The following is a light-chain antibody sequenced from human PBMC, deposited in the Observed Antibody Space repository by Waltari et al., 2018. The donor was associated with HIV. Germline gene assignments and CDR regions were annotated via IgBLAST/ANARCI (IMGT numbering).Light chain of an antibody. V-gene: IGLV1-51*02. CDR3: GTWDSSLSAYV. Sequence: QSVLTQPPSVSAAPGQKVTISCSGSNSNIARNYVSWYQQLPGTAPKLPIHENDERPSGIPDRVAGPKSGTSATLGITGLQTGDEGDYFCGTWDSSLSAYVFAPGTKVTVL. J-gene: IGLJ1*01. CDR1: NSNIARNY. CDR2: END.